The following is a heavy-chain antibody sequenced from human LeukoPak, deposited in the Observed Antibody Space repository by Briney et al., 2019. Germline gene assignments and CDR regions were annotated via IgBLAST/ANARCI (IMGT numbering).Heavy chain of an antibody. J-gene: IGHJ4*02. CDR2: ISGSGGST. Sequence: GGSLRLSCAASGFTFSSYAMSWVRQAPGKGLEWVSAISGSGGSTYYADSVKGRFTISRDNSKNTPYLQMNSLRAEDTAVYYCAKDSRDFWSGYPTPDYWGQGSLVTVSS. V-gene: IGHV3-23*01. D-gene: IGHD3-3*01. CDR1: GFTFSSYA. CDR3: AKDSRDFWSGYPTPDY.